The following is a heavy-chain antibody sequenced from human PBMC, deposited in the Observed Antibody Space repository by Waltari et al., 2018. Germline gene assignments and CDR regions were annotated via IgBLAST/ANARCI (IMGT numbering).Heavy chain of an antibody. CDR3: ARAFSIAMLY. J-gene: IGHJ4*02. Sequence: QVQLVQSGAEVKKPGASVKVSCKASGYTFTAFFMHWVRQAPGQGPEWMGGINPNSGAASYAQKFQGRVTMTRDTSINTAYMELSSLKSDDTAVYYCARAFSIAMLYWGQGTLVTVSS. D-gene: IGHD6-6*01. CDR1: GYTFTAFF. V-gene: IGHV1-2*02. CDR2: INPNSGAA.